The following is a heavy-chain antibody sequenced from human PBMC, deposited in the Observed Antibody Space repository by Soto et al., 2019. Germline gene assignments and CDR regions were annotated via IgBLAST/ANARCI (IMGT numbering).Heavy chain of an antibody. V-gene: IGHV3-30*18. Sequence: GGSLRLSCAASGFTFSSYGMHWVHQAPGKGLEWVAVISYDGSNKYYADSVKGRFTISRDNSKNTLYLQMNSLRAEDTAVYYCAKEGVSGYDFFDYWGQGTLVTVSS. J-gene: IGHJ4*02. CDR2: ISYDGSNK. D-gene: IGHD5-12*01. CDR3: AKEGVSGYDFFDY. CDR1: GFTFSSYG.